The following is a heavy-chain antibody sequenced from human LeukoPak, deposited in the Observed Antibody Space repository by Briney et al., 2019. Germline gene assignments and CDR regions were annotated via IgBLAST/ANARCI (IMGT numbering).Heavy chain of an antibody. Sequence: SGPTLVKPTQTLTLTCTFSGFSLTTSGVGVGWIRQPPGKALEWLGFSYWDDDNRYSPSLKSRVTVTKDTSKNQVVLTMTNMDPVDTATYYCAHRPNRYNNGWNTGFFDYWGQGSLVTVSS. CDR2: SYWDDDN. CDR1: GFSLTTSGVG. V-gene: IGHV2-5*02. J-gene: IGHJ4*02. CDR3: AHRPNRYNNGWNTGFFDY. D-gene: IGHD1-1*01.